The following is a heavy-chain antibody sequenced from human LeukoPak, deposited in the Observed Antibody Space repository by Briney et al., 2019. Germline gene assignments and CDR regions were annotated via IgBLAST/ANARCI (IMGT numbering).Heavy chain of an antibody. Sequence: HAGGSLRLSCAASGFTFSSYAMSWVRQAPGKGLEWVSAISGSGGSTYYADSVKGRFTISRDNSKNTLYLQMNSLRAEDTAVYYCARDPYASWYSSSHLPYWGQGTLVTVSS. CDR3: ARDPYASWYSSSHLPY. V-gene: IGHV3-23*01. D-gene: IGHD6-13*01. CDR1: GFTFSSYA. J-gene: IGHJ4*02. CDR2: ISGSGGST.